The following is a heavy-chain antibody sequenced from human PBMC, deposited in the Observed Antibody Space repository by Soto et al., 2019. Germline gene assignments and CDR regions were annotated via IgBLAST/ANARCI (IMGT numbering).Heavy chain of an antibody. J-gene: IGHJ4*02. V-gene: IGHV3-23*01. CDR1: GFTFSSYA. Sequence: GGSLRLSCAASGFTFSSYAMSWVRQAPGKGLEWVSAISGSGGSTYYADSVKGRFTISRDNSKNPLYLQMNSLRAEDTAVYYCAKREGLYGDYGYWGQGTLVTVSS. CDR3: AKREGLYGDYGY. CDR2: ISGSGGST. D-gene: IGHD4-17*01.